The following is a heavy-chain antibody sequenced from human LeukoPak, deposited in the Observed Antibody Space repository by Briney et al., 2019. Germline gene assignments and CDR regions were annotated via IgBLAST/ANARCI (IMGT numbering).Heavy chain of an antibody. CDR1: GFTFSSYS. D-gene: IGHD6-13*01. CDR2: ISSSSSYM. Sequence: GGSLRLSRAASGFTFSSYSMNWVRQAPGKGLEWVSSISSSSSYMYYADSVKGRFTISRDNAKNSLYLQMNSLRAEDTAVYYCARASSSWHFDYWGQGTLVTVSS. CDR3: ARASSSWHFDY. J-gene: IGHJ4*02. V-gene: IGHV3-21*01.